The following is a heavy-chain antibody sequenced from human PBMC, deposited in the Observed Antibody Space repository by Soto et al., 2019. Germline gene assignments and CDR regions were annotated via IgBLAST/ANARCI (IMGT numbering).Heavy chain of an antibody. V-gene: IGHV3-23*01. J-gene: IGHJ4*02. CDR3: ARRGPGTYFDY. CDR1: GFTFSSYA. Sequence: EVQLLDSGGGLVQPGGSLRLSCAASGFTFSSYAMNWVRQAPGKGLEWVSGISGSGGSTYYADSVKGRFTISRDNSKNTVYLQMNSLRAEDTAVYYCARRGPGTYFDYWGQGTLVTVSS. CDR2: ISGSGGST. D-gene: IGHD6-13*01.